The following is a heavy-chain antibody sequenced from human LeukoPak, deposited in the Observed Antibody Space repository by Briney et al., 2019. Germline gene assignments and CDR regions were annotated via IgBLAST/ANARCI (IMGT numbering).Heavy chain of an antibody. Sequence: GGSLRLSCAASGFTFSDYYMSWIRQAPGKGLEWVSYISSSGSTIYYADSVKGRFTISRDNSKNTLYLQMNSLRAEDTAVYYCAKDRRVGATTWYFDYWGQGTLVTVSS. CDR2: ISSSGSTI. J-gene: IGHJ4*02. V-gene: IGHV3-11*01. CDR1: GFTFSDYY. D-gene: IGHD1-26*01. CDR3: AKDRRVGATTWYFDY.